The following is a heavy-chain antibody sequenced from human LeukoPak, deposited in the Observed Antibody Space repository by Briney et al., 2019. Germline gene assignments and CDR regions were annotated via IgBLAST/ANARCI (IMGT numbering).Heavy chain of an antibody. CDR2: INSDGSST. CDR3: AKGSRDGYNTFQH. Sequence: PGGSLRLSCAASGFTFSRYWMHWVRQVPRKGLLWVSRINSDGSSTSYADSVKGRFTISRDNAKNTLYLQMNSLRAEDTAVYYCAKGSRDGYNTFQHWGQGTLVTVSS. CDR1: GFTFSRYW. D-gene: IGHD5-24*01. V-gene: IGHV3-74*01. J-gene: IGHJ1*01.